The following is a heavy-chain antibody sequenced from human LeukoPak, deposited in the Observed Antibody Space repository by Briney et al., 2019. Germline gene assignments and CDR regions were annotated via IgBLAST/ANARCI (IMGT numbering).Heavy chain of an antibody. Sequence: PSGTLSLTCAVSGGSISSSNWWSWVRQPPGKGLGWIGEIYHSGSTNYNPSLKSRVTISVDTSKNQFSLKLSSVTAADTAVYYCARPGRGTSRNRFDPWGQGTLVTVSS. V-gene: IGHV4-4*02. J-gene: IGHJ5*02. D-gene: IGHD2-2*01. CDR2: IYHSGST. CDR3: ARPGRGTSRNRFDP. CDR1: GGSISSSNW.